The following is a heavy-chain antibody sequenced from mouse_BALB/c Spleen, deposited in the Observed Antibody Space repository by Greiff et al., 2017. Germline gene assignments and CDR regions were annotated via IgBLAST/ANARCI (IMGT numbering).Heavy chain of an antibody. CDR3: ARDYSSGFHWYFDV. CDR1: GYTFTDYA. CDR2: ISTYYGDA. V-gene: IGHV1S137*01. J-gene: IGHJ1*01. Sequence: QVHVKQSGAELVRPGASVKISCKGSGYTFTDYAMHWVKQSHAKSLEWIGVISTYYGDASYNQKFKGKATMTVDKSSSTAYMELASLTSEDSAIYYCARDYSSGFHWYFDVWGGGTTVTVSS. D-gene: IGHD1-1*01.